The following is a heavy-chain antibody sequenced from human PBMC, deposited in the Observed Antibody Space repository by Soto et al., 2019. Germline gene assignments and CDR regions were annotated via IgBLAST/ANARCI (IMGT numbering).Heavy chain of an antibody. CDR3: AKPSYCGGDCYQKYNWFDP. Sequence: GGSLRLSCAASGVTFNSYAMSWVRQAPGKGLEWVSSISGSGDSTYYVDSVKGRFTISRDNSKNTLYLQMNSLRAEDTAVYYSAKPSYCGGDCYQKYNWFDPWGQGTLVTVSS. J-gene: IGHJ5*02. CDR1: GVTFNSYA. CDR2: ISGSGDST. D-gene: IGHD2-21*02. V-gene: IGHV3-23*01.